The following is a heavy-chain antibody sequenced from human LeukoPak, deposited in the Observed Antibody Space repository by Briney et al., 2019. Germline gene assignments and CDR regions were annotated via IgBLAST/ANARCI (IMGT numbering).Heavy chain of an antibody. V-gene: IGHV3-23*01. D-gene: IGHD2-2*01. CDR3: ARDKVAAAPGDY. Sequence: GSLRLSCAASGFTFSSYAMSWVRQAPGKGLEWVSAISGSGGSTYYADSVKGRFTISRDNAKNSLYLQMNSLRAEDTAVYYCARDKVAAAPGDYWGQGTLVTVSS. CDR2: ISGSGGST. CDR1: GFTFSSYA. J-gene: IGHJ4*02.